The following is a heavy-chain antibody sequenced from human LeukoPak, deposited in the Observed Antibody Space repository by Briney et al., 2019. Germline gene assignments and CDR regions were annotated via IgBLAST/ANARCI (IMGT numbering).Heavy chain of an antibody. CDR1: GYTFTNYH. Sequence: ASVKVSCKASGYTFTNYHMHWVRQAPGQGLEWMGIINPSGGSTNYAQKFQGRVTMTRDMSTNTVYMQLSSLRSEDTAVYYCAREAVTISALVRTQTTKRPHRFDPWSQGTLVTVSS. V-gene: IGHV1-46*01. CDR2: INPSGGST. CDR3: AREAVTISALVRTQTTKRPHRFDP. D-gene: IGHD3-3*01. J-gene: IGHJ5*02.